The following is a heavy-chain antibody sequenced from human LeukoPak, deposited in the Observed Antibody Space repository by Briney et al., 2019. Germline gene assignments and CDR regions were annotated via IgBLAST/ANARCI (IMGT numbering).Heavy chain of an antibody. J-gene: IGHJ4*02. V-gene: IGHV3-23*01. Sequence: GGSLRLSCAASGFIFSNYVMSWVRQAPGKGLEWVSSLSGSGGSTQYADSVKGRFSISRDNSKNTLFLQMNSLRAEDTAVYYCAKSSYYDSSGYYREYYFDYWGQGMLVTVSS. CDR2: LSGSGGST. CDR1: GFIFSNYV. D-gene: IGHD3-22*01. CDR3: AKSSYYDSSGYYREYYFDY.